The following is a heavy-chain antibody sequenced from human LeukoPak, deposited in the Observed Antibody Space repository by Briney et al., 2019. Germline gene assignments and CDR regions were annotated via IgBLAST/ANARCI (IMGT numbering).Heavy chain of an antibody. J-gene: IGHJ4*02. CDR3: TRGRNSAFDY. Sequence: SQTLSHTCVISGDSVSSNGVAWNWVRQSPSRGLEWLGRTYYGSKWSNDYALSVKSRITINPDTSKNQFSLQLNSVTPEDTAVYYCTRGRNSAFDYLGQGTLVTVSS. CDR2: TYYGSKWSN. V-gene: IGHV6-1*01. D-gene: IGHD1-14*01. CDR1: GDSVSSNGVA.